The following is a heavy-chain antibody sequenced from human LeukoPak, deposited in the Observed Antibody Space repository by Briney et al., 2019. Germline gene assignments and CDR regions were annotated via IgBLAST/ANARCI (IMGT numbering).Heavy chain of an antibody. V-gene: IGHV4-59*08. D-gene: IGHD6-19*01. CDR1: GGSISSYY. J-gene: IGHJ4*02. CDR3: ARGYSSGWPLGTLFDY. Sequence: PSETLSLTCTVSGGSISSYYWSWIRQPPGKGLEWIGYIYYSGSTNYNPSLKSRVTISVDTSKNQFSLKLSSVTAADTAVYYCARGYSSGWPLGTLFDYWGQGTLVTVSS. CDR2: IYYSGST.